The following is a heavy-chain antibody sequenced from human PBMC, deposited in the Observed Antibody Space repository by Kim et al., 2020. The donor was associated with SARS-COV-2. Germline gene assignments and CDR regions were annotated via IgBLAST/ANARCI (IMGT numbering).Heavy chain of an antibody. J-gene: IGHJ6*02. CDR3: AKKGPYYYYGMDV. Sequence: GGSLRLSCAASGFTFSSYGMHWVRQAPGKGLEWVAVIWYDGSNKYYADSVKGRFTISRDNSKNTLYLQMNSLRAEDTAVYYCAKKGPYYYYGMDVWGQGTTVTVSS. V-gene: IGHV3-33*06. CDR1: GFTFSSYG. CDR2: IWYDGSNK.